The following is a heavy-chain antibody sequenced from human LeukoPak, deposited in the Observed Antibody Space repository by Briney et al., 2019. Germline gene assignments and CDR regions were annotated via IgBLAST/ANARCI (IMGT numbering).Heavy chain of an antibody. J-gene: IGHJ4*02. Sequence: PGGSLRLSCAASGFTFSSYSMNWVRQAPGMGLEWVSSIGSSSISIYYADSVKGRFTTSRDNAKNSLYLQRNSLRPDDTAVYFCAREKAEDFDYWGQGTLVTVSS. CDR1: GFTFSSYS. CDR2: IGSSSISI. CDR3: AREKAEDFDY. D-gene: IGHD1-14*01. V-gene: IGHV3-21*01.